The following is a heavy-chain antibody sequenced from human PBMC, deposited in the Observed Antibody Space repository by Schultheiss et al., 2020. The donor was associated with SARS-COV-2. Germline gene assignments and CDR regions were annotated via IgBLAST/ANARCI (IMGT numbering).Heavy chain of an antibody. V-gene: IGHV4-39*07. Sequence: SETLSLTCTVSGGSISSSSYYWGWIRQPPGKGLEWIGSIYYSGSTNYNPSLKSRVTISVDTSKNQFSLKLSSVTAADTAVYYCARAGPYYDSSGYYPDYWGQGTLVTVSS. D-gene: IGHD3-22*01. CDR2: IYYSGST. CDR1: GGSISSSSYY. J-gene: IGHJ4*02. CDR3: ARAGPYYDSSGYYPDY.